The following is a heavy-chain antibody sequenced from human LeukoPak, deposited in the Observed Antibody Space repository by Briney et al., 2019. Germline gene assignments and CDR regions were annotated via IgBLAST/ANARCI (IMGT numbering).Heavy chain of an antibody. D-gene: IGHD3-10*01. CDR1: GGSISSYY. CDR3: ARVEEGYGSGRRENYYYYYMDV. Sequence: ASDTLSLTCTVSGGSISSYYWSWIRQPPGKGLEWIGYIYYSGSTNYNPSLKSRVTISVDTSKNQFSLKLSSVTAADTAVYYCARVEEGYGSGRRENYYYYYMDVWGKGTTVTISS. V-gene: IGHV4-59*01. J-gene: IGHJ6*03. CDR2: IYYSGST.